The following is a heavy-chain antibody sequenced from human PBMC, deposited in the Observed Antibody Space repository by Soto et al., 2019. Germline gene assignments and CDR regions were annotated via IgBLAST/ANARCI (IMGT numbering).Heavy chain of an antibody. CDR2: TSYDGSNK. J-gene: IGHJ1*01. V-gene: IGHV3-30*03. Sequence: QVQLVESGGGVVQPGTSLRLSCVGSGFTFRSYVIHWVRQAPGKGLEWVALTSYDGSNKDYGDSVKGRFTISRHNSRNTVALQLDSRRREATALYYCARWGTTGGLAVWGQGTLVSVSS. CDR1: GFTFRSYV. CDR3: ARWGTTGGLAV. D-gene: IGHD3-16*01.